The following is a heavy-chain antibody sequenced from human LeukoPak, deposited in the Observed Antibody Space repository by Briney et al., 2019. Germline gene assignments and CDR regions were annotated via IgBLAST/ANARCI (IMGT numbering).Heavy chain of an antibody. V-gene: IGHV4-59*01. CDR1: GGSISSYY. J-gene: IGHJ4*02. Sequence: SETLSLTCTVSGGSISSYYWSWIRQPPGKGLEWIGYIYYSGSTNYNPSLKSRVTISVNTSKNQFSLKLSSVTAADTAVYYCARVEYSSLTFDYWGQGTLVTVSS. CDR2: IYYSGST. D-gene: IGHD6-6*01. CDR3: ARVEYSSLTFDY.